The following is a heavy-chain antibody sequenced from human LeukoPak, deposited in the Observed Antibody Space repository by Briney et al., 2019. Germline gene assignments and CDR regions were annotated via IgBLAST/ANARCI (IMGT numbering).Heavy chain of an antibody. D-gene: IGHD3-3*01. V-gene: IGHV1-24*01. CDR2: FDPEDGET. J-gene: IGHJ4*02. CDR3: AREVVEIFGVGQGLGGLVGYFDY. CDR1: GYTGTELS. Sequence: ASVNVSCKVSGYTGTELSMHWVRQAPGKGLEWMGGFDPEDGETIYAQKFQGRVTMTEDTSTDTAYMELSSLRSEDTAVYYCAREVVEIFGVGQGLGGLVGYFDYWGQGPLVTVSS.